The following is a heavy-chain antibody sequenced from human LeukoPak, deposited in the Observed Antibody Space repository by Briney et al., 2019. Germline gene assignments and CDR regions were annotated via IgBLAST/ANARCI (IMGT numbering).Heavy chain of an antibody. D-gene: IGHD3-10*01. V-gene: IGHV3-23*01. CDR2: ISGSGGST. CDR3: ASAILWFGELSGPGIY. CDR1: GFTFSSYA. Sequence: PGGSLRLSCAASGFTFSSYAMSWVRQAPGKGLEWVSAISGSGGSTYYADSVKGRFTISRDNSKNTLYLQMDSLRAEDTAMYYCASAILWFGELSGPGIYWGQGTLVTVSS. J-gene: IGHJ4*02.